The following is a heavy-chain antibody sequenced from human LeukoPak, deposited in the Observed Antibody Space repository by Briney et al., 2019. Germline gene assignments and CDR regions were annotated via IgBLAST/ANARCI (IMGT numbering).Heavy chain of an antibody. CDR3: ARVDYGSGSIEVDP. CDR1: GYTFTGYY. J-gene: IGHJ5*02. V-gene: IGHV1-2*06. D-gene: IGHD3-10*01. CDR2: INPNSGGT. Sequence: ASVTVSCKASGYTFTGYYMHWVRQAPGQGLEWMGRINPNSGGTNYAQKFQGRVTMTRDTSISTAYMELSRLRSDDTAVYYCARVDYGSGSIEVDPWGQGTLVTVSS.